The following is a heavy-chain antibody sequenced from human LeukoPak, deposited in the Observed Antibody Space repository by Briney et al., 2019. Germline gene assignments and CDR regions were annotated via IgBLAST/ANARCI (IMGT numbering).Heavy chain of an antibody. CDR1: GFTFSSYA. J-gene: IGHJ3*02. CDR2: ISYDGSNK. Sequence: QPGGSLRLSCAASGFTFSSYAMHWVRQAPGKGLEWVGLISYDGSNKYYADSVKGRFTISRDNSKNTLYLQINGLRAEDTAVYYCREGAFDIWGQGTMVTVSS. V-gene: IGHV3-30*04. CDR3: REGAFDI.